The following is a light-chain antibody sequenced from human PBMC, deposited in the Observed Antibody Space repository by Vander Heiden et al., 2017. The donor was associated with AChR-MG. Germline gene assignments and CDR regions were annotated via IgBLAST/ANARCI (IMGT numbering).Light chain of an antibody. CDR3: QVWDSSSAHSV. Sequence: SYVLTQAPSVSVAPGQTARITSGGNNIGSHHVHWYQQRPGQAPVLVVFYSSMRPSGIPERFSGSNSGNTATLTISRVEAGDEADYYCQVWDSSSAHSVFGTATKVTVL. V-gene: IGLV3-21*02. CDR2: YSS. J-gene: IGLJ1*01. CDR1: NIGSHH.